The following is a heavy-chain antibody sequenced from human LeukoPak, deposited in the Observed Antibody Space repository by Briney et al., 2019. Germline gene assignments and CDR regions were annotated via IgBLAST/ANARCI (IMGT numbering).Heavy chain of an antibody. CDR1: GGTFSSYA. CDR2: IIPIFGTA. Sequence: ASVKVSCKASGGTFSSYAISWVRQAPGQGLEWMGGIIPIFGTANYAQKFQGRVTITADKSTSTAYMELSSLRSEDTAVYYCARNAEITLVRGLIPFWGQGTLVTVSS. V-gene: IGHV1-69*06. J-gene: IGHJ4*02. D-gene: IGHD3-10*01. CDR3: ARNAEITLVRGLIPF.